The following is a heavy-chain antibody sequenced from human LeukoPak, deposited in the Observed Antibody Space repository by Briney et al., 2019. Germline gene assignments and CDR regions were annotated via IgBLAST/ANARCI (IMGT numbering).Heavy chain of an antibody. CDR3: ARGPNYGDRVDYFDY. Sequence: GGSLRLSCAASGFIFRNHWMSWVRQVPGRGLEWVAHIKQGGNEKHYVDSVEGRFTLSRDGSKNSLYLQMNSLRVDDSAVYYCARGPNYGDRVDYFDYWGQGTLVNVSS. CDR1: GFIFRNHW. V-gene: IGHV3-7*01. CDR2: IKQGGNEK. J-gene: IGHJ4*02. D-gene: IGHD4-17*01.